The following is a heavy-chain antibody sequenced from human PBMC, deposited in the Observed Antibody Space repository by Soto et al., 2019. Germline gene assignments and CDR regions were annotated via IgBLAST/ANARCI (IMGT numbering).Heavy chain of an antibody. CDR3: AKAAAGNFDY. Sequence: GGSRRLSCSASGFPYSSYAMSWVRQVLGKGLEWVSAISFSGCITYYADSVKGRFTISRDNSNNPLDLQMNSLRAEDTAVYYCAKAAAGNFDYWGQGTLVTV. V-gene: IGHV3-23*01. D-gene: IGHD6-13*01. CDR2: ISFSGCIT. CDR1: GFPYSSYA. J-gene: IGHJ4*02.